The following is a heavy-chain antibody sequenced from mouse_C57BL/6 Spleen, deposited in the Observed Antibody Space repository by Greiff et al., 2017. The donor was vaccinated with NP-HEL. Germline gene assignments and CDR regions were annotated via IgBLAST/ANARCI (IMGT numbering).Heavy chain of an antibody. Sequence: DVHLVESGGGLVKPGGSLKLSCAASGFTFSSYAMSWVRQTPEKRLEWVATISDGGSYTYYPDNVKGRFTISSDNANNNLYLQLSHLKSEETAMYYGERRDYGSDNFDYWGQGTTLTVSS. V-gene: IGHV5-4*01. CDR3: ERRDYGSDNFDY. D-gene: IGHD2-1*01. CDR2: ISDGGSYT. J-gene: IGHJ2*01. CDR1: GFTFSSYA.